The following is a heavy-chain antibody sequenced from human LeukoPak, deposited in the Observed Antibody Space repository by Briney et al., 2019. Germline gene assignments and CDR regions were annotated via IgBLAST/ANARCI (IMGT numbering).Heavy chain of an antibody. Sequence: GGSLSLSCAASGFTFSSYVMHCVRQSPGKGVEWVAVMWYDGSNKYYADSVKGRFTISRDNSKNTMYLQMNSLRAEDTAVYYCAREGDDSSVFDYWGQGALVSVSS. CDR1: GFTFSSYV. CDR3: AREGDDSSVFDY. D-gene: IGHD3-22*01. V-gene: IGHV3-33*01. J-gene: IGHJ4*02. CDR2: MWYDGSNK.